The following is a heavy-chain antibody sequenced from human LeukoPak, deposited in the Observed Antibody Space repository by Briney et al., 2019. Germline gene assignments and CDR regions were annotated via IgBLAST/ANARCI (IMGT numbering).Heavy chain of an antibody. V-gene: IGHV4-34*01. Sequence: SETLSLTCAVYGGSFSDYYWTWIRQPPGKGLEWIGEINHSGSTNYNPSLKSRVTISVDTSKKQFFLRLSSVTAADTAVYYCARDRRVLYGSGSYYNARRDYYYYGMDVWGQGTTVTVSS. CDR1: GGSFSDYY. CDR3: ARDRRVLYGSGSYYNARRDYYYYGMDV. CDR2: INHSGST. D-gene: IGHD3-10*01. J-gene: IGHJ6*02.